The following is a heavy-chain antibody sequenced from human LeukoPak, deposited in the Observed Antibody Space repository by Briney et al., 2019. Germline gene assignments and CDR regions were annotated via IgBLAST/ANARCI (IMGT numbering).Heavy chain of an antibody. D-gene: IGHD4-17*01. CDR3: ATALTTVTTRPDY. CDR2: FDPEDGET. Sequence: ASVKVSCKVSGCTLTELSMHWVRQAPGKGLEWMGGFDPEDGETIYAQKFQGRVTMTEGTSTDTAYVELSSLRSEDTAVYYCATALTTVTTRPDYWGQGTLVTVSS. V-gene: IGHV1-24*01. CDR1: GCTLTELS. J-gene: IGHJ4*02.